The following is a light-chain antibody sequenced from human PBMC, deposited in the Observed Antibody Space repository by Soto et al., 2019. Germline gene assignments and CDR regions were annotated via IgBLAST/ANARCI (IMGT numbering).Light chain of an antibody. CDR1: SSDVGGYNY. CDR2: DVS. V-gene: IGLV2-14*01. Sequence: QPALTQPASVSGSPGQSITISCTGSSSDVGGYNYVSWYQQHPGIAPKLIIYDVSDRPSGVSNRFSGSKSGNTASLTISGLQAEDEADYYCSSYSPSSQRVFGTGTKLTVL. J-gene: IGLJ1*01. CDR3: SSYSPSSQRV.